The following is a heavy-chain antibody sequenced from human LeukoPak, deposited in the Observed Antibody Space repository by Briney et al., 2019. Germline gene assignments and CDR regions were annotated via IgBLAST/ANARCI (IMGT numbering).Heavy chain of an antibody. V-gene: IGHV4-61*01. CDR2: IYYSGST. J-gene: IGHJ4*02. CDR3: ARVPTSYYYDINVSG. Sequence: SETLSLTCTVSGGSLSSGSYYWSWIRQPPGKRLEWIGYIYYSGSTNYNPSLKSLVIISVDTSKNQFSLELSSVTAADTAVYYCARVPTSYYYDINVSGWGQGTLVSVSS. CDR1: GGSLSSGSYY. D-gene: IGHD3-22*01.